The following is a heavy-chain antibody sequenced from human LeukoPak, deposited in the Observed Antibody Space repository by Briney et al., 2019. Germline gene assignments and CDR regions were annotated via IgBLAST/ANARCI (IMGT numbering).Heavy chain of an antibody. V-gene: IGHV3-49*04. CDR2: IRSKAYGGTT. J-gene: IGHJ1*01. D-gene: IGHD2-21*02. CDR3: TRADCGGDCSFQH. CDR1: GFTFGDYA. Sequence: PGRSLRLSCTASGFTFGDYAMSWVRQAPGKGLEWVVFIRSKAYGGTTEYAASVKGRFTISRDDYKSIAYLQMNSLDTEDTAVYYCTRADCGGDCSFQHWGQGTLVTVSS.